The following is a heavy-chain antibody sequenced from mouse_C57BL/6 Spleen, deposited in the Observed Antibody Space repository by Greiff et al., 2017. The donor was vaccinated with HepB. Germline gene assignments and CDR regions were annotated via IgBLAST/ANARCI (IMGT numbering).Heavy chain of an antibody. J-gene: IGHJ4*01. Sequence: VQLQQPGAELVMPGASVKLSCKASGYTFTSYWMHWVKQRPGQGLEWIGEIDPSDSYTNYNQKFKGKSTLTVDESSSTAYMQLSSLTSEDSAVYYCARCYYGSSLLGYWGQGTSVTVSS. CDR3: ARCYYGSSLLGY. CDR1: GYTFTSYW. D-gene: IGHD1-1*01. CDR2: IDPSDSYT. V-gene: IGHV1-69*01.